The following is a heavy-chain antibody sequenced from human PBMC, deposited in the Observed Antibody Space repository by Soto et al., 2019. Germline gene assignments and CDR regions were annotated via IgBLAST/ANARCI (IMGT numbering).Heavy chain of an antibody. CDR1: GFTFSTYA. D-gene: IGHD6-19*01. V-gene: IGHV3-23*01. CDR2: IRGSGGNT. CDR3: ARVKAQILSSGWYGGDDI. J-gene: IGHJ3*02. Sequence: EVQLLESGGGLVQPGGSLRLSCAASGFTFSTYAMSWVRQAPGKGLEWVATIRGSGGNTHYADSVKGRFTTSRDNSENTVYLKMNSPRAEDTAVYYCARVKAQILSSGWYGGDDIWGHGTMVTVSS.